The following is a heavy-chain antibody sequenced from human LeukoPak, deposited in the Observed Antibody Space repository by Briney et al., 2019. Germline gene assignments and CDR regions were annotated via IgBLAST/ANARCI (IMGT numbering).Heavy chain of an antibody. D-gene: IGHD1-7*01. CDR3: AKSRAGTYDALHI. CDR1: GFTFRSYS. Sequence: GGSLRLSCAASGFTFRSYSMNWVRQAPGKGLEWVSSIISRGTPYYADSVKGRFSISRDNAENTLYLQMNNLRADDSAVYYCAKSRAGTYDALHIWGQGTVVIVS. CDR2: IISRGTP. J-gene: IGHJ3*02. V-gene: IGHV3-21*04.